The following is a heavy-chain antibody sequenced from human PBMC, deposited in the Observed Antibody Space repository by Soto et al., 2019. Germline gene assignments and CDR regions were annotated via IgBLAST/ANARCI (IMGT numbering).Heavy chain of an antibody. V-gene: IGHV2-5*02. Sequence: QITLKESGPTLVKPTQTLTLTCTFSGFSLSTSGVGVGWIRQPPGKALEWLTLISWDDDKRYRPSLKSRLTITKDTSKSQVVLTLTNMDPMDTATYYCAHRRADTAMVFDAFDIWGQGTMVTVSS. D-gene: IGHD5-18*01. CDR1: GFSLSTSGVG. CDR3: AHRRADTAMVFDAFDI. CDR2: ISWDDDK. J-gene: IGHJ3*02.